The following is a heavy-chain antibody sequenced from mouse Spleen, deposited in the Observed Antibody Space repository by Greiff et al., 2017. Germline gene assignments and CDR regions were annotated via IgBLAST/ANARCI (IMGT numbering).Heavy chain of an antibody. Sequence: QVQLQQSGAELVRPGASVTLSCKASGYTFTDYEMHWVKQTPVHGLEWIGAIDPETGGTAYNQKFKGKAILTADKSSSTAYMELRSLTSEDSAVYYCTSEDSSGYLFAYWGQGTLVTVSA. CDR3: TSEDSSGYLFAY. CDR2: IDPETGGT. CDR1: GYTFTDYE. V-gene: IGHV1-15*01. J-gene: IGHJ3*01. D-gene: IGHD3-2*01.